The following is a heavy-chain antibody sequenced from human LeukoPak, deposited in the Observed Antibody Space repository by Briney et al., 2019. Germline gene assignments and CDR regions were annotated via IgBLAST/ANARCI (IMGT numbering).Heavy chain of an antibody. Sequence: SETLSLTCTVSGGSISSYYWSWIRQPPGKGLEWIGYIYYSGSTNYNPSLKSRVTISLHTSKNQFSLKLSSVTAADTAVYYCARLVGCSGGSCYGDETMFDPWGQGTLVNVS. D-gene: IGHD2-15*01. CDR2: IYYSGST. V-gene: IGHV4-59*08. CDR3: ARLVGCSGGSCYGDETMFDP. CDR1: GGSISSYY. J-gene: IGHJ5*02.